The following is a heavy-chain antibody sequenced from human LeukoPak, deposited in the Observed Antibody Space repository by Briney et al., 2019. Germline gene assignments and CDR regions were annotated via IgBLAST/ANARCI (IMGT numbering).Heavy chain of an antibody. CDR2: IYAGDSDT. CDR3: ARKNAYSTSMDY. V-gene: IGHV5-51*01. CDR1: GYRFTSYW. Sequence: MRGESLKISCQGSGYRFTSYWIGWVRQMPGKGLEWMGIIYAGDSDTRYSPSFQGQVTISVDKSISTAYLQWTSLKASDTAMYYCARKNAYSTSMDYWSQGTLVTVSS. J-gene: IGHJ4*02. D-gene: IGHD6-6*01.